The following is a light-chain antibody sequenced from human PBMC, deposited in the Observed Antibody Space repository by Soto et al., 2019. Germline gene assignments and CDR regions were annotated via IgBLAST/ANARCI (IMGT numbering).Light chain of an antibody. V-gene: IGLV2-14*03. CDR1: SSDVGGYNY. CDR2: DVS. J-gene: IGLJ1*01. CDR3: SSYTTSNTRQIV. Sequence: SALTQPASVSGSPGQSITISCTGTSSDVGGYNYVSWYQHHPGKAPKLIIFDVSNRPSGVSNPFSGSKSGNTASLTISGLQPEEEADYYCSSYTTSNTRQIVFGTGTKVTVL.